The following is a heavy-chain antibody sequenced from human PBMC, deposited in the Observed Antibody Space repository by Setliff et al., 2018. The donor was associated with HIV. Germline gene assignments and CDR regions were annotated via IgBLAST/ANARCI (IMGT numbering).Heavy chain of an antibody. J-gene: IGHJ6*03. D-gene: IGHD3-10*01. V-gene: IGHV1-2*02. CDR3: ARGLGVRGVYYYYYMDV. CDR1: GYTFTGYY. Sequence: ASVKVSCKASGYTFTGYYMHWVRQAPGQGLEWMGWINPNNGGTNYAQKFQGRVTITADKSTSTAYMALSSLRSEDTAVYYCARGLGVRGVYYYYYMDVWGKGTTVTVSS. CDR2: INPNNGGT.